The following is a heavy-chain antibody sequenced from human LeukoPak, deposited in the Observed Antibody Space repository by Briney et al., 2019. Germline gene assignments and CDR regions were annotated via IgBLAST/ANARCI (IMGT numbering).Heavy chain of an antibody. D-gene: IGHD3-9*01. Sequence: GGSLRLSCAASGFTFSSYWMSWVRRAPGKGLEWVANIKQDGSEKYYVDSVKGRFTISRDNAKNSLYLQMNSLRAEDTAVYYCARVRLRYFDWSVRYYFDYWGQGTLVTVSS. CDR1: GFTFSSYW. CDR2: IKQDGSEK. J-gene: IGHJ4*02. V-gene: IGHV3-7*03. CDR3: ARVRLRYFDWSVRYYFDY.